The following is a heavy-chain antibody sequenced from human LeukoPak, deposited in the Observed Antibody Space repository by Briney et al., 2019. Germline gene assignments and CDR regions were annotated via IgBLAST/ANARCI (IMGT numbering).Heavy chain of an antibody. D-gene: IGHD2-2*01. J-gene: IGHJ4*02. CDR2: LSAYNGNT. Sequence: GASVKVSCKASGYTFTSYGISWVRQAPGQGLEWMGWLSAYNGNTNYAQKLQGRVTMTTDTSTSTAYMELRSLRSDDTAVYYCARDYCSSTSCYFDYWGQGTLVTVSS. CDR1: GYTFTSYG. V-gene: IGHV1-18*01. CDR3: ARDYCSSTSCYFDY.